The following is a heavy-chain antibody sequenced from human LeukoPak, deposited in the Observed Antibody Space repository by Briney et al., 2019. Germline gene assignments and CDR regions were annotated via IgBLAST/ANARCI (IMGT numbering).Heavy chain of an antibody. CDR2: INGSGGST. CDR1: GFTFGSYA. D-gene: IGHD3-22*01. J-gene: IGHJ4*02. Sequence: QTGGSLRLSCAASGFTFGSYAMSWVRQAPGKGLEWVSDINGSGGSTYYTDSVKGRFTVSRDTSKNSLYLQMSSLTAADTAVYYCAKDRSMGSYYTFHHWGQGTLVTVSS. V-gene: IGHV3-23*01. CDR3: AKDRSMGSYYTFHH.